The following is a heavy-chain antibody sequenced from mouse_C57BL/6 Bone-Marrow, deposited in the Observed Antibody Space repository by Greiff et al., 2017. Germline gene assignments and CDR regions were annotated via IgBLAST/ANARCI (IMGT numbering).Heavy chain of an antibody. V-gene: IGHV5-2*01. CDR3: AREAGDY. CDR1: EYAFPSHD. J-gene: IGHJ2*01. Sequence: EVQLVESGGGLVQPGESLKLSCESNEYAFPSHDMSWVRQTPEKRLELVAAINSDGGSTYYPDTMESRFIISRDNTTKTRYLQLGSLGSEDTAMYYCAREAGDYWGQGTTLTVSS. CDR2: INSDGGST.